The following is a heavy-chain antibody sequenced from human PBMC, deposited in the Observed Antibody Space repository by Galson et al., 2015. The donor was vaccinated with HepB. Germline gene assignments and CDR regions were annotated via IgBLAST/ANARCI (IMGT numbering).Heavy chain of an antibody. J-gene: IGHJ4*02. D-gene: IGHD2-15*01. CDR2: GYHSGPS. Sequence: ETLSLTCTVSGASISTRNWWTWVRQSPGKGLEWLAGGYHSGPSHYIPPLAGRVPLSVDTSYKRFSPALKYVTAADTAIYYCASLGYCSGEDDCHSTSWGQGTLVTVSS. CDR1: GASISTRNW. V-gene: IGHV4-4*02. CDR3: ASLGYCSGEDDCHSTS.